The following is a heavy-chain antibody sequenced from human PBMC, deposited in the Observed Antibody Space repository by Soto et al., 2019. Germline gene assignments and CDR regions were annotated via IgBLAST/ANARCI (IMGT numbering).Heavy chain of an antibody. J-gene: IGHJ5*02. D-gene: IGHD3-22*01. CDR3: ARTYYDSSNWFDP. Sequence: SEPLSLTCSVSGGSIIISNWWSWFLHPPGKGLEWIGEIYHSGSTNYNPSLKSRVTISVDKSKNQFSLKLSSVTAADTAVYYCARTYYDSSNWFDPWGQGNLVTVSS. V-gene: IGHV4-4*02. CDR2: IYHSGST. CDR1: GGSIIISNW.